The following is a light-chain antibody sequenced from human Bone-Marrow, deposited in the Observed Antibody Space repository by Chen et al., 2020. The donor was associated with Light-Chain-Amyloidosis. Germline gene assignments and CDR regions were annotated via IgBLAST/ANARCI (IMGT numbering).Light chain of an antibody. J-gene: IGLJ1*01. CDR1: SSYNGGYYY. V-gene: IGLV2-8*01. CDR3: ASYAGTSLYV. CDR2: EVT. Sequence: QSALTQPPSVSGSPGQSVTIYCTGSSSYNGGYYYVSWYQHHPGKAPKLMIYEVTKRPSGVPVRFSGSKSGNTASLTVSGLQAEDVADYYCASYAGTSLYVFGSGTKVTVL.